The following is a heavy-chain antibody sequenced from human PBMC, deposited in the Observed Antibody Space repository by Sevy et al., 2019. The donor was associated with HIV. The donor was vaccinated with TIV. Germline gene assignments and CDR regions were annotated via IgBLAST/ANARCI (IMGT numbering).Heavy chain of an antibody. CDR2: ISYDGGNK. Sequence: GGSLRLSCAASGFTFSSYAMHWVRQAPGKGLEWVAVISYDGGNKYYADSVKGGFTISRDKSKNTLYLKMNSLRAEDKAVYYCARDEGSSGYPTGYFDYWGQGTLVTVSS. D-gene: IGHD3-22*01. J-gene: IGHJ4*02. CDR3: ARDEGSSGYPTGYFDY. V-gene: IGHV3-30-3*01. CDR1: GFTFSSYA.